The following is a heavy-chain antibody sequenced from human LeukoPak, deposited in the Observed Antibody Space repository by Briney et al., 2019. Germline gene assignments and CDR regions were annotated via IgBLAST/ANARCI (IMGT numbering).Heavy chain of an antibody. V-gene: IGHV3-23*01. D-gene: IGHD3-10*01. J-gene: IGHJ4*02. CDR1: GFTFNNAW. CDR3: AKRGAYYFEY. Sequence: GGSLRLSCAASGFTFNNAWMNWVRQAPGKGLEWVSAISATGVITYYADSVKGQFTISRDNSKNTLYLQMNSLRDEDTAVYYCAKRGAYYFEYWGQGTLVTVSS. CDR2: ISATGVIT.